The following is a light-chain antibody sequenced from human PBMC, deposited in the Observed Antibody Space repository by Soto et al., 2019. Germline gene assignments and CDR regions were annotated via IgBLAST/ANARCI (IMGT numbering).Light chain of an antibody. Sequence: EIVLTQSPGTLSLSPGERATLSCRASQSASSSYLAWYQQKPGQAPRLLIYGASSRDTGIPDRFSGSGSETDFTLTISRLEPEDFAVYYCHQYGSSPSYTFGQGTKLEIK. CDR3: HQYGSSPSYT. V-gene: IGKV3-20*01. CDR2: GAS. CDR1: QSASSSY. J-gene: IGKJ2*01.